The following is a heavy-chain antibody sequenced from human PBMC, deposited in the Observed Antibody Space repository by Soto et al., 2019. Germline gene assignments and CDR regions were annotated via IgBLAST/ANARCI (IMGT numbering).Heavy chain of an antibody. CDR3: ARERGIIGLPLGWFDA. V-gene: IGHV4-59*01. CDR2: IDYSGST. D-gene: IGHD3-10*01. CDR1: GGSISSYY. J-gene: IGHJ5*02. Sequence: PSETLSLTCTVSGGSISSYYWSWIRQPPWKGLEWIGYIDYSGSTTYNPALKSRVTLSVDTSKNQFSLKLSSVTAADTAVYYCARERGIIGLPLGWFDACGEGTLVTLST.